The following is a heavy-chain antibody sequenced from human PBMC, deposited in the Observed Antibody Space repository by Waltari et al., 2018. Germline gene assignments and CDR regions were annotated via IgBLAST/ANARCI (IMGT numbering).Heavy chain of an antibody. V-gene: IGHV4-61*01. J-gene: IGHJ4*02. D-gene: IGHD2-15*01. Sequence: QVQLQESGPRLVKPSETLSLTCTVSGDSVSSGIYYWSWIRQPPGKGLEWIGNIYYSGSTNYNPSFNSRFTISVDTSKNQFSLNLTPVTTTDTAVYYCARQIVVVAATPRYFDSWGQGTLVAVSS. CDR3: ARQIVVVAATPRYFDS. CDR2: IYYSGST. CDR1: GDSVSSGIYY.